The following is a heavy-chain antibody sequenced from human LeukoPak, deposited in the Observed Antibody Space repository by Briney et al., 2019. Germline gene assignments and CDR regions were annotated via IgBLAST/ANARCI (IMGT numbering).Heavy chain of an antibody. V-gene: IGHV1-2*02. Sequence: ASVKVSCKASGYTFTGYYMHWVRQAPGQGLEWMGWINPNSGGTNYAQKFQGRVTMTRDTSISTAYMELSRLRSDGTAVYYCARGGLRLGELSSYYYGMDVWGQGTTVTVSS. D-gene: IGHD3-16*02. CDR1: GYTFTGYY. CDR2: INPNSGGT. J-gene: IGHJ6*02. CDR3: ARGGLRLGELSSYYYGMDV.